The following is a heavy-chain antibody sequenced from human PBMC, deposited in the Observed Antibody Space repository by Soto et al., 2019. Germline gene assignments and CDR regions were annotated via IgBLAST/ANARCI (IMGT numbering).Heavy chain of an antibody. D-gene: IGHD2-15*01. J-gene: IGHJ4*02. V-gene: IGHV1-69*06. CDR3: ARETVCSGGSCYSGGGFDC. CDR2: IIPIFGTA. Sequence: QVQLVQSGAEVKKPGSSVKVSCKASGGTFSSYAISWVRQAPGQGLEWMGGIIPIFGTANYAQKFQGRVTTPADKATSTAYRELSSLRSEDTAVDYFARETVCSGGSCYSGGGFDCWGQGTLVTVSS. CDR1: GGTFSSYA.